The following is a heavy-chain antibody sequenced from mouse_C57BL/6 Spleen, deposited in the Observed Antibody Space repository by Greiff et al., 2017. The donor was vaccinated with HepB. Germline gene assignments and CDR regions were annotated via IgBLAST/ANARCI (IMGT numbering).Heavy chain of an antibody. Sequence: QVQLKESGPELVKPGASVKISCKASGYAFSSSWMNWVKQRPGKGLEWIGRIYPGDGDTNYNGKFKGKATLTADKSSSTAYMQLSSLTSEDSAVYFCARSHDYYYFDYWGQGTTLTVSS. J-gene: IGHJ2*01. CDR2: IYPGDGDT. D-gene: IGHD2-4*01. CDR1: GYAFSSSW. V-gene: IGHV1-82*01. CDR3: ARSHDYYYFDY.